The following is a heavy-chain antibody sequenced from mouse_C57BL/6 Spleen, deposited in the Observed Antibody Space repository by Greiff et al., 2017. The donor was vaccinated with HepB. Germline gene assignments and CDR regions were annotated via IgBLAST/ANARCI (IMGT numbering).Heavy chain of an antibody. CDR1: GYTFTSYW. CDR3: TSGYYSNYAYYFDY. J-gene: IGHJ2*01. Sequence: QVQLQQPGAELVKPGASVKLSCKASGYTFTSYWMQWVKQRPGQGLEWIGEIDPSDSYTNYNQKFKGKATLTVDTSSSTAYMQLSSLTSEDSAVYYCTSGYYSNYAYYFDYWGQGTTLTVSS. CDR2: IDPSDSYT. D-gene: IGHD2-5*01. V-gene: IGHV1-50*01.